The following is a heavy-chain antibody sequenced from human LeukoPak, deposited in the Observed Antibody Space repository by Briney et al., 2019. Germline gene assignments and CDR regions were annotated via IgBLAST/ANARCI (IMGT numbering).Heavy chain of an antibody. CDR1: GYTFTSYY. CDR3: AREGQDIVVVPAAIPGDY. CDR2: INPNSGGT. Sequence: ASVKVSCKASGYTFTSYYMHWVRQAPGQGLEWMGRINPNSGGTNYAQKFQGRVTMTRDTSISTAYMELSRLRSDDTAVYYCAREGQDIVVVPAAIPGDYWGQGTLVTVSS. D-gene: IGHD2-2*02. J-gene: IGHJ4*02. V-gene: IGHV1-2*06.